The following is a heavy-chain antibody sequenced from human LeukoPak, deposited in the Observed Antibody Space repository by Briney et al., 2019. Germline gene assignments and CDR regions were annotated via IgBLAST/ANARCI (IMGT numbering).Heavy chain of an antibody. CDR3: ARVGSSGSGSYYPDY. CDR2: INTSGST. Sequence: SETLSLTCTVSGGSISRYYWSWIRQPAGKGLEWIGRINTSGSTNYNPSLKSRVTMSVDTSKNQFSLKLSSVTAADTAMYYCARVGSSGSGSYYPDYWGQGTLVTVSS. V-gene: IGHV4-4*07. D-gene: IGHD3-10*01. CDR1: GGSISRYY. J-gene: IGHJ4*02.